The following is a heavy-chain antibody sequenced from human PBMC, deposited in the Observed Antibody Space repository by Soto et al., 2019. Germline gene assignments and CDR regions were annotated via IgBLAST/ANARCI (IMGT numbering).Heavy chain of an antibody. CDR2: IDDSGTT. D-gene: IGHD2-21*02. CDR3: ARGCLGGDSPFDH. J-gene: IGHJ4*02. V-gene: IGHV4-31*03. Sequence: QVHLLESGPGLVKPSQTLSLTCTVSGGSINSGGFYWSWIRQHPGKGLEWIGYIDDSGTTYYNPSLKSRLTISEDRSKNQFYLKLTFVTVADTAVYYCARGCLGGDSPFDHWGQGTLVTVSS. CDR1: GGSINSGGFY.